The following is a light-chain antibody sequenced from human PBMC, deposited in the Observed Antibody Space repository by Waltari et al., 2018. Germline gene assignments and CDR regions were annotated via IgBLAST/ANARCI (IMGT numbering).Light chain of an antibody. CDR2: AAS. Sequence: DIRMTQSPSSLSASVGDRVTITCRASQSISSYLNWYQQKPGKAPKLLIYAASSLQSGVPSRFSGSGSGTDFTLTISSLQPEDFATYYCQQSYSTPWTFGQGTEVEIK. CDR3: QQSYSTPWT. CDR1: QSISSY. J-gene: IGKJ1*01. V-gene: IGKV1-39*01.